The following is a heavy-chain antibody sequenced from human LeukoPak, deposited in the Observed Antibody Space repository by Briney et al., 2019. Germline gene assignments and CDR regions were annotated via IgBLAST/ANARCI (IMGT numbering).Heavy chain of an antibody. J-gene: IGHJ6*04. CDR3: AELGITMIGGV. Sequence: GGSLRLSCAASGFTFSSYSMNWVRQAPGKGLEWVSSISSSGSTIYYADSVRGRFTISRDNAKNSLYLQMNSLRAEDTAVYYCAELGITMIGGVWGKGTTVTISS. CDR2: ISSSGSTI. D-gene: IGHD3-10*02. CDR1: GFTFSSYS. V-gene: IGHV3-48*04.